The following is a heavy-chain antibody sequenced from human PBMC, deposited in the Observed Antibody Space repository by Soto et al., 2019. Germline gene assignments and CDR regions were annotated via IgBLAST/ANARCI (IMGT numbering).Heavy chain of an antibody. CDR1: GGSISGGGYY. D-gene: IGHD6-13*01. CDR2: IYYSGST. Sequence: SETLSLTCTVSGGSISGGGYYWSWIRQHPWKGLEWIVYIYYSGSTYYNPSLKSRVTISVDTSKNQFSLKLSSVTAADTAVYYCARVTPPGIAAAGFGMDVWGQGTTVTVSS. CDR3: ARVTPPGIAAAGFGMDV. J-gene: IGHJ6*02. V-gene: IGHV4-31*03.